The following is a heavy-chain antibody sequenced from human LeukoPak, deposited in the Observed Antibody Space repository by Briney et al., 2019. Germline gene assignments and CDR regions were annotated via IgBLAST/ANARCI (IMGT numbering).Heavy chain of an antibody. J-gene: IGHJ4*02. Sequence: GGSLRLSCAASGFTFSSYAVSWVRQAPTKGLEWVSAISGSGGSTYYADSVKGRFTISRDNSKNTLYLQMNSLRAEDTAVYYCAKGPSGYDYATFDYWGQGTLVTVSS. CDR1: GFTFSSYA. V-gene: IGHV3-23*01. CDR2: ISGSGGST. D-gene: IGHD5-12*01. CDR3: AKGPSGYDYATFDY.